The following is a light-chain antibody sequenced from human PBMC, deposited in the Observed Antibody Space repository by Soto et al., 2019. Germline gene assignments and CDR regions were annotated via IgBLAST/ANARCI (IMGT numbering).Light chain of an antibody. CDR2: NVG. V-gene: IGLV2-14*03. CDR1: SSDVGGYNY. J-gene: IGLJ3*02. CDR3: SSYTTGSTVV. Sequence: QPVLTQPASVSGSPGQSITISCTGTSSDVGGYNYVSWYQQHPGKAPKLMISNVGDRPSGVSNRFSGSKSGNTASLTISGLQTEDEADYYCSSYTTGSTVVFGGGTKVTVL.